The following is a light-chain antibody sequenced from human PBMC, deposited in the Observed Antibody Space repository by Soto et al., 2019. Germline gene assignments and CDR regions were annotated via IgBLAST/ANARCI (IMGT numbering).Light chain of an antibody. CDR2: GAS. CDR1: QSVSSN. J-gene: IGKJ1*01. Sequence: EIVLTQSPVTLSLSPGERATLSCRASQSVSSNLAWYQQKPGRAPRLLIYGASTRASGVPARFSGSGSGTEFTLTISSLQSEDSAVYYCHQYNNWWTFGQGTKVDIK. V-gene: IGKV3-15*01. CDR3: HQYNNWWT.